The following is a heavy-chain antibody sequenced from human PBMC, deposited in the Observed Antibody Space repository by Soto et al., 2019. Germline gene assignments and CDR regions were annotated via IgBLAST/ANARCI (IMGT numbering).Heavy chain of an antibody. Sequence: QVQLVQSGAEVKKPGSSVKVSCKASGGTFSSYAISWVRLAPGQGLEWMGGIIPIFGTANYAQKFQGRVTITADESTSTAYMELSSLRSEDTAVYYCARVTHCSGGSCYSALDYWGQGTLVTVSS. CDR1: GGTFSSYA. D-gene: IGHD2-15*01. V-gene: IGHV1-69*01. CDR2: IIPIFGTA. CDR3: ARVTHCSGGSCYSALDY. J-gene: IGHJ4*02.